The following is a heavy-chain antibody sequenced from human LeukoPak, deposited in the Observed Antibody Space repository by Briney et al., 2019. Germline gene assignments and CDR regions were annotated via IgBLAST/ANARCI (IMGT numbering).Heavy chain of an antibody. V-gene: IGHV4-39*07. CDR2: IYYSGST. CDR3: AGIPASRGSTINDY. D-gene: IGHD2-2*01. CDR1: GGSVSSSSYY. J-gene: IGHJ4*02. Sequence: SETLSLTCTVSGGSVSSSSYYWGWIRQPPGKGLEWIGSIYYSGSTYYNPSLKSRVTISVDTSKNQFSLKLSSVTAADTAVYYCAGIPASRGSTINDYWGQGTLVTVSS.